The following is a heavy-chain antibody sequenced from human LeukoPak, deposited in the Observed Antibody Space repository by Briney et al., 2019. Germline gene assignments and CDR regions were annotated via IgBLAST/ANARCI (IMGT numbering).Heavy chain of an antibody. J-gene: IGHJ3*02. D-gene: IGHD6-19*01. CDR1: GFTFSSYG. CDR3: AKDQGYSSAWYSRDGFDM. V-gene: IGHV3-30*02. CDR2: IRNDGSNK. Sequence: GGPLRLSCAASGFTFSSYGMPWVRKAPAKGRRGVAFIRNDGSNKYYADSVKGRFTISRDNSKNTLYLQMNSLRAEDTAVYYCAKDQGYSSAWYSRDGFDMWGQGTMVTVSS.